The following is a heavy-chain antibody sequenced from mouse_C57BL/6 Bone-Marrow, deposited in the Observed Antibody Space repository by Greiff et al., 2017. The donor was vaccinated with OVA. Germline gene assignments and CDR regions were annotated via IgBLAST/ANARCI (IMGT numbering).Heavy chain of an antibody. CDR3: ARKNYSNYGMYYYAMDY. D-gene: IGHD2-5*01. CDR2: IWSGGST. V-gene: IGHV2-2*01. Sequence: QVQLQQSGPGLVQPSQSLSITCTVSGFSLTSYGVHWARQSPGKGLEWLGVIWSGGSTDYNAAFISRLSISKDNSKSQVFFKMNSLQADDTAIYYCARKNYSNYGMYYYAMDYWGQGTSVTVSS. J-gene: IGHJ4*01. CDR1: GFSLTSYG.